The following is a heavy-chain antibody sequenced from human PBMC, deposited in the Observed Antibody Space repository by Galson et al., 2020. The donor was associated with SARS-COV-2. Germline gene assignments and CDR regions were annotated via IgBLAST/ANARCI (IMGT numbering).Heavy chain of an antibody. Sequence: GGSLRLSCAASGFTFSDYYMSWIRQAPGKGLEWLSYIGRSGSPIYYAESVKGRFTLSRDNAKNSLYLQMNSLRAEDTAVYYCARDPAPGRMDVWGQGNTVIVSS. CDR3: ARDPAPGRMDV. CDR2: IGRSGSPI. V-gene: IGHV3-11*01. CDR1: GFTFSDYY. J-gene: IGHJ6*02.